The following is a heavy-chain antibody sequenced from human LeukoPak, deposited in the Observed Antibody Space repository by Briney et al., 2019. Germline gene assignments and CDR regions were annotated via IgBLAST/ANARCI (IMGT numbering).Heavy chain of an antibody. V-gene: IGHV3-23*01. CDR1: GFSFNNYA. Sequence: GGSLRLSCVASGFSFNNYAMNWVRQAPGKGLEWVSLIIGSSGSTFYADSVKGRFTISRDKSKNTLYLQMNSLRAEDTAVYFCAERGVVIRVILVGFHKEAYYFDSWGQGALVTVSS. J-gene: IGHJ4*02. CDR2: IIGSSGST. CDR3: AERGVVIRVILVGFHKEAYYFDS. D-gene: IGHD3-22*01.